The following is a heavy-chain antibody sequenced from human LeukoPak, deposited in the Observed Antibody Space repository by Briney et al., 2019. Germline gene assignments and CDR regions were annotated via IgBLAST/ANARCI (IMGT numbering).Heavy chain of an antibody. CDR2: ISSSGSTI. CDR3: AREYAHLHQFDY. CDR1: GFTFSDYY. J-gene: IGHJ4*02. V-gene: IGHV3-11*04. D-gene: IGHD3-3*02. Sequence: GGSLRLSCAASGFTFSDYYMSGIRQAPGEGLEWVSYISSSGSTIYYADSVKGRFTISRDNAKNSLYLQMTSLRAEDTAVYYCAREYAHLHQFDYWGQGTLVTVSS.